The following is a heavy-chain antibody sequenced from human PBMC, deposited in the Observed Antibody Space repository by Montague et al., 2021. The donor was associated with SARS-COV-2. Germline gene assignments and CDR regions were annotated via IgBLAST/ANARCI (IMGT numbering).Heavy chain of an antibody. J-gene: IGHJ6*02. V-gene: IGHV4-39*01. CDR2: IYYSGST. Sequence: SETLSLTCTVSGGSISSSSYYWGWIRQPPGKGLEWIGSIYYSGSTYYNPSLKSRVTISVDTSKNQFSLKLSSVTAADTAVYYCAGQVTGRYFDWLLYGMDVWGQGTTVTVSS. D-gene: IGHD3-9*01. CDR3: AGQVTGRYFDWLLYGMDV. CDR1: GGSISSSSYY.